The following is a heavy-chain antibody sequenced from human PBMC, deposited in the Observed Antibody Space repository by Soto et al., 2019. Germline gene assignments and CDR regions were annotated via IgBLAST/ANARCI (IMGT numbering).Heavy chain of an antibody. CDR2: VWYDGSNK. Sequence: QVQLVESGGGVVQPGTSLRLSCAASGFSFSSYGMHWVRQAPGKGLEWVAVVWYDGSNKYYADSVKGRFTISRDNSKNTLYLQMNSLRAEDTAVYYCARNPRPTYGDYADYWGQEPWSPSPQ. D-gene: IGHD4-17*01. CDR3: ARNPRPTYGDYADY. CDR1: GFSFSSYG. V-gene: IGHV3-33*01. J-gene: IGHJ4*01.